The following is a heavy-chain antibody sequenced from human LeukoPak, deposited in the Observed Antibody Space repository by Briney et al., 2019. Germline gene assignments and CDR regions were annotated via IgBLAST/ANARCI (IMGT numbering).Heavy chain of an antibody. Sequence: PGGSLRLSCVASGFTFSSKWMHWARQAPGKGLVWVSTIKPDGSSTTYADSVKGRFTISRDNAKNTLNLQMNSLRAEDTAVYYCESTIGAAATYWGQGILVTVSS. CDR3: ESTIGAAATY. CDR2: IKPDGSST. J-gene: IGHJ4*02. CDR1: GFTFSSKW. V-gene: IGHV3-74*01. D-gene: IGHD6-13*01.